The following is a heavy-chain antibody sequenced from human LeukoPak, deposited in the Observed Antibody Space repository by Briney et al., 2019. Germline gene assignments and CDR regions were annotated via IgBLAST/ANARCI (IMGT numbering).Heavy chain of an antibody. Sequence: SETLSLTCAVYGGSFSGYYWSWTRQPPGKGLEWIGEINHSGSTNYNPSLKGRVTISVDTSKNQFSLKLSSVTAADTAVYYCARSLGDYWGQGTLVTVSS. J-gene: IGHJ4*02. CDR2: INHSGST. V-gene: IGHV4-34*01. CDR3: ARSLGDY. CDR1: GGSFSGYY.